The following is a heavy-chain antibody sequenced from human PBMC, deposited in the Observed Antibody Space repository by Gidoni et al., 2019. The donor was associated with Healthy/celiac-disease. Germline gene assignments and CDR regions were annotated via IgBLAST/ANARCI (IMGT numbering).Heavy chain of an antibody. V-gene: IGHV5-51*01. Sequence: EVQLVQSGAEVQKPGESLKISCKGSGYSFTSYWIVWVRQMPGKGLEWMGIIYPGDSDTRYSPSVQGQVTISADKSISTAYLQWSSLKASDTAMYYCARFPTRYGDYLDYWGQGTLVTVSS. D-gene: IGHD4-17*01. CDR2: IYPGDSDT. CDR3: ARFPTRYGDYLDY. CDR1: GYSFTSYW. J-gene: IGHJ4*02.